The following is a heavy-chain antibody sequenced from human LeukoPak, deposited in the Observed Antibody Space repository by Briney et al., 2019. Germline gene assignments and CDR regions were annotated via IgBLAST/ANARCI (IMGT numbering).Heavy chain of an antibody. Sequence: PVASVKVSCKASGYTFTSYGISWVRQAPGQGLEWMGWISAYNGNTNYAQKLQGRVTMTTDTSTSTAYMELRSLRSDDTAVYYCARDRCCSGGSCYYGYYYGMDVWGQGTTVTVSS. CDR3: ARDRCCSGGSCYYGYYYGMDV. V-gene: IGHV1-18*01. CDR1: GYTFTSYG. D-gene: IGHD2-15*01. CDR2: ISAYNGNT. J-gene: IGHJ6*02.